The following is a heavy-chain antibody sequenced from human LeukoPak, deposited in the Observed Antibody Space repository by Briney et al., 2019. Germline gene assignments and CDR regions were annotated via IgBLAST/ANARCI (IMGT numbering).Heavy chain of an antibody. Sequence: PGRSLRLSCAASGFTFSSYAMHWVRQAPGKGLEWVAVIWYDGSNKYYADSVKGRFTTSRDNSKNTLYLQMNSLRAEDTAVYYCARPYCSSTSCYYYFDYWGQGTLVTVSS. J-gene: IGHJ4*02. CDR3: ARPYCSSTSCYYYFDY. V-gene: IGHV3-33*08. CDR2: IWYDGSNK. CDR1: GFTFSSYA. D-gene: IGHD2-2*01.